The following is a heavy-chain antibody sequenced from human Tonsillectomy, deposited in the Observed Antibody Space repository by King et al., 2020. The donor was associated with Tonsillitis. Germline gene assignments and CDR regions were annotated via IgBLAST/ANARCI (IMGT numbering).Heavy chain of an antibody. Sequence: VQLVESGGGLVKPGGSLRLSCVASGFTLSSYSMNWVRQAPGKGLEWVSSISNSSSNIYYADSVKGRLTISRDKAKNSLYLQMNSLRAEDTAVYYCARSEYSSSSYGMDVGGQGTTVTVSS. CDR1: GFTLSSYS. CDR3: ARSEYSSSSYGMDV. V-gene: IGHV3-21*01. J-gene: IGHJ6*02. D-gene: IGHD6-6*01. CDR2: ISNSSSNI.